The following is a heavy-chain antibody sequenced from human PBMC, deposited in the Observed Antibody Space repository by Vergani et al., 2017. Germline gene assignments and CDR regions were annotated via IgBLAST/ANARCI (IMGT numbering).Heavy chain of an antibody. CDR2: IYRTGRT. J-gene: IGHJ4*02. CDR1: GFSIDNGYY. CDR3: ARRYSVVYDIFSGTQYFGDF. V-gene: IGHV4-38-2*01. Sequence: QVQLQESGPGLVKPSETLSLTCAVSGFSIDNGYYWDWIRQPPGKGLEWIGSIYRTGRTHFNPSLKSRITISVDTTNIHFTLRLNSLTAADTAVYYCARRYSVVYDIFSGTQYFGDFGGQGTLVTVSS. D-gene: IGHD3-9*01.